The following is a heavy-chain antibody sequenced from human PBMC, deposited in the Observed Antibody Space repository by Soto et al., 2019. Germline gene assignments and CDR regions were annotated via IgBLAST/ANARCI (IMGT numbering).Heavy chain of an antibody. J-gene: IGHJ4*02. CDR1: RGSISGGGYY. D-gene: IGHD3-22*01. Sequence: PSETLSLTCAVSRGSISGGGYYWSWIRQHPGKGLEWIGYIYYSGSTYYNPSLKSHVTMSVDRSINTAFLEWSSLKASDSAMYYCARLTLAQDSSGYHIFDYWGLGTLVTVSS. V-gene: IGHV4-31*11. CDR2: IYYSGST. CDR3: ARLTLAQDSSGYHIFDY.